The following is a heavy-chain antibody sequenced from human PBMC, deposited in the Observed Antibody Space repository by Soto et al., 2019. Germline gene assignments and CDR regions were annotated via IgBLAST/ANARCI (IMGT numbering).Heavy chain of an antibody. J-gene: IGHJ6*02. V-gene: IGHV5-10-1*01. Sequence: PGESLKISCKGSGYSFTSYWISWVRQMPGKGLEWMGRIDPSDSYTNYSPSFQGHVTISADKSISTAYLQWSSLKASDTAMYYCARSNYYDSSGYCYSLYSYCMDVWGQGTTVTVSS. CDR1: GYSFTSYW. CDR3: ARSNYYDSSGYCYSLYSYCMDV. D-gene: IGHD3-22*01. CDR2: IDPSDSYT.